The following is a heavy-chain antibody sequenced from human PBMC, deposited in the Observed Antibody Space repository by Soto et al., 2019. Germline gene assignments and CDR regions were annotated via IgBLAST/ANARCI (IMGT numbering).Heavy chain of an antibody. J-gene: IGHJ2*01. Sequence: QVQLQESGPGLVKPSETLSLTCTVSGGSVSSGSYYWSWIRQPPGKGLEWIGYIYYSGSTNYNPFPTSRVTISVDTSNNQFSLKLSAVTAADTAVYYCARGLPAYAIAGYFDLWGRGTLVTVSS. V-gene: IGHV4-61*01. CDR1: GGSVSSGSYY. CDR2: IYYSGST. CDR3: ARGLPAYAIAGYFDL. D-gene: IGHD2-21*01.